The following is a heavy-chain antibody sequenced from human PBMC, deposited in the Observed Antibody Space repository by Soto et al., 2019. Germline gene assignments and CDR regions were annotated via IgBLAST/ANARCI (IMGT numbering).Heavy chain of an antibody. V-gene: IGHV4-59*01. D-gene: IGHD6-19*01. CDR1: GVSISSYY. J-gene: IGHJ6*02. CDR3: ARLTGYSSGWYQGYYYGMDV. Sequence: SETLSLTCPFSGVSISSYYWSWIRQPPGKGLEWIGYIYYSGSTNYNPSLKSRVTISVDTSKNQFSLKLSSVTAADTAVYYCARLTGYSSGWYQGYYYGMDVWGQGTTVTVSS. CDR2: IYYSGST.